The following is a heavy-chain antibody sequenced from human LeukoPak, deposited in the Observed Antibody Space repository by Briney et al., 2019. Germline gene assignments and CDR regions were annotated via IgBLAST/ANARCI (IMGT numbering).Heavy chain of an antibody. Sequence: ASVTVSCKASGYTFTGYYMHWVRPAPGQGLEWMGWINPNSGGTNYAQKFQGRVTMTRDTSISTAYMELSRLRSDDTVVYYCAREGGSPIAAAGPHYYYYYYMDVWGKGTTVTVSS. CDR3: AREGGSPIAAAGPHYYYYYYMDV. CDR2: INPNSGGT. D-gene: IGHD6-13*01. CDR1: GYTFTGYY. V-gene: IGHV1-2*02. J-gene: IGHJ6*03.